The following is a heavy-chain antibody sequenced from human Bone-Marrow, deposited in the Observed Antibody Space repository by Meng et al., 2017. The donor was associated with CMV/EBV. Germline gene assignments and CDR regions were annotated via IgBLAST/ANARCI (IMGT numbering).Heavy chain of an antibody. CDR2: INPNSGGT. J-gene: IGHJ6*02. Sequence: ASVKVSCKASGYTFTGYYMHWVRQAPGQGLEWMGWINPNSGGTNYAQKFQGRVTMTRDTSISTAYMELSRLRSEDTAVYYCANGRAYCSSTSCYVYYYYGMDVWGQGTTVTVSS. CDR1: GYTFTGYY. CDR3: ANGRAYCSSTSCYVYYYYGMDV. D-gene: IGHD2-2*01. V-gene: IGHV1-2*02.